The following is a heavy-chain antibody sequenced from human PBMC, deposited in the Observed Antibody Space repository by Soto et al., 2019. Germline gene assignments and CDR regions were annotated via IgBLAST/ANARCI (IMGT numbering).Heavy chain of an antibody. V-gene: IGHV2-70*20. CDR3: VRGEVPSTMVMFFDY. Sequence: SGPTLVNPTQTLTLTCSFSGFSLTTLGMSVSWVRQPPGKALEWLALINWEDDKYYRPSLETRLTISKDTSTNRVLLTMTKLDPADKAPYYCVRGEVPSTMVMFFDYWGQGALVTVSS. D-gene: IGHD3-10*01. J-gene: IGHJ4*02. CDR2: INWEDDK. CDR1: GFSLTTLGMS.